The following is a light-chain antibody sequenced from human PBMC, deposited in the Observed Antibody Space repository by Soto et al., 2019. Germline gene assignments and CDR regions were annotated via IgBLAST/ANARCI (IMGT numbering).Light chain of an antibody. CDR3: SSYTSSSWV. J-gene: IGLJ3*02. V-gene: IGLV2-14*01. Sequence: QSALTQPASVSGSPGQSITIYCTGTSSDVGGYNYVSWYQQHPGKAPKLMIYEVSNRPSGVSNRFSGSKSGNTASLTISGLQAEDEADYYCSSYTSSSWVFGGGTKQTVL. CDR2: EVS. CDR1: SSDVGGYNY.